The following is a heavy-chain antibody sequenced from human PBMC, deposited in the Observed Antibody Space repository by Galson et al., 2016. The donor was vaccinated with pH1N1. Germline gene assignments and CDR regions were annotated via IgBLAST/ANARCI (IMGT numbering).Heavy chain of an antibody. V-gene: IGHV4-4*07. CDR3: ARSDYGDYVGYFDY. CDR1: GGSLSSHY. Sequence: TLSLTCTVSGGSLSSHYWSWIRQPAGKGLEWIGRIYTSGSTNYKPSLKSRVTMSVDTSKNQFSLKLSSVTAADTAVYYCARSDYGDYVGYFDYWGQGTLVTVSS. D-gene: IGHD4-17*01. CDR2: IYTSGST. J-gene: IGHJ4*02.